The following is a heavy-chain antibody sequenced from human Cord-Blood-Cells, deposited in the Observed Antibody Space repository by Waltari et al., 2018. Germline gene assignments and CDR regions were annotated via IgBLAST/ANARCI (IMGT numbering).Heavy chain of an antibody. CDR1: GGTFSSYA. D-gene: IGHD2-15*01. CDR3: ARTLYCSGGSCYYYYGMDV. CDR2: IIPNFGTA. V-gene: IGHV1-69*01. Sequence: QVQLVQSGAEVKKPGSSVKVSCKASGGTFSSYAISWVRQAPGQGLEWMGGIIPNFGTANYAQKFQGRVTITADESTSTAYMELSSLRSEDTAVYYCARTLYCSGGSCYYYYGMDVWGQGTTVTVSS. J-gene: IGHJ6*02.